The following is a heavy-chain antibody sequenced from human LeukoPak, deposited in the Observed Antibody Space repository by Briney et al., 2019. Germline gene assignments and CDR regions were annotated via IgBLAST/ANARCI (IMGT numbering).Heavy chain of an antibody. D-gene: IGHD1-26*01. V-gene: IGHV4-39*07. J-gene: IGHJ6*03. CDR3: AREASELAYYYYYMDV. CDR1: GGSISSSSYY. CDR2: IYYSGST. Sequence: PSETLSLTCTVSGGSISSSSYYWGWIRQLPGKGLEWIGSIYYSGSTNYNPSLKSRVTISVDTSKNQFSLKLSSVTAADTAVYYCAREASELAYYYYYMDVWGKGTTVTVSS.